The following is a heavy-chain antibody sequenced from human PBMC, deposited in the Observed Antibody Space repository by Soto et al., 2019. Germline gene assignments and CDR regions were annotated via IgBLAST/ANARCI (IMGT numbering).Heavy chain of an antibody. CDR3: ARAMDAAMASKDNWFDP. V-gene: IGHV3-30-3*01. Sequence: QVQLVESGGGVVQPGRSLRLSCAASGFTFRSYHMHWVRQAPGKGLEWVASISYDENNKYYTDSVKGRFTISRDNSKNXQYLQMNSLRDEDTAVYYCARAMDAAMASKDNWFDPWGQGTLVTVSS. J-gene: IGHJ5*02. D-gene: IGHD5-18*01. CDR1: GFTFRSYH. CDR2: ISYDENNK.